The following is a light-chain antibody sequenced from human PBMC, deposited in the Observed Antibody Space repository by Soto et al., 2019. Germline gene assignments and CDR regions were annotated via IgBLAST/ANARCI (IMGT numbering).Light chain of an antibody. J-gene: IGKJ5*01. Sequence: EIVLTQSPGTLSLSPGEGATLSCRASQCVSSSSLAWYQQKPGQAPRLLIYTTSSRAPGIPDRFSGSGSGTDFTLTISRLEPEDFAVYYCQQYGSSPITFGQGTRLEIK. CDR2: TTS. V-gene: IGKV3-20*01. CDR3: QQYGSSPIT. CDR1: QCVSSSS.